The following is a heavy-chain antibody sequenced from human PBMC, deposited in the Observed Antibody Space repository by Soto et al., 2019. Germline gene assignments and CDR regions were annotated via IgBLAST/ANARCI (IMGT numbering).Heavy chain of an antibody. CDR1: SGSISSSNW. D-gene: IGHD3-16*02. J-gene: IGHJ4*02. Sequence: QVQLQESGPGLVKPSGTLSLTCAVSSGSISSSNWWSWVRQPPGKGLEWIGEIYHSGSTNYNPSLKSRVTISVDKSKNQFSLKLSSVTAADMAVYYCARDEGAWGSYRYLDYWGQGTLVTVSS. V-gene: IGHV4-4*02. CDR2: IYHSGST. CDR3: ARDEGAWGSYRYLDY.